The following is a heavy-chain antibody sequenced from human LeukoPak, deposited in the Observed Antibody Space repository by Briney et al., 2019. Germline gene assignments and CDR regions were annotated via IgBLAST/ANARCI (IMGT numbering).Heavy chain of an antibody. Sequence: GGSLRLSCTASGFTFSHYWMDWVRQAPGKGLEWVANINQDGSVKYYVDSVKGRFTISRDNTKNSLSLRMDSLRDDDTAVYYRSRSLEYSGQGTLVTVSS. J-gene: IGHJ4*01. CDR3: SRSLEY. CDR2: INQDGSVK. CDR1: GFTFSHYW. V-gene: IGHV3-7*01.